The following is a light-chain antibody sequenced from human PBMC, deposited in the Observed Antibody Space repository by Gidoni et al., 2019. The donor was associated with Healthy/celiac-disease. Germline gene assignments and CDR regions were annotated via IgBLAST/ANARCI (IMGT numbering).Light chain of an antibody. Sequence: FMLTQPHSVSESPGKTVTISYTRSSGSIASNYVQWYQQRPGSSPTTVIYEDNQRPSGVPDRFSGSIDSSSNSASLTISGLKTEDEADYYCQSYDSSTLYVFGTGTKVTVL. CDR2: EDN. CDR3: QSYDSSTLYV. CDR1: SGSIASNY. V-gene: IGLV6-57*01. J-gene: IGLJ1*01.